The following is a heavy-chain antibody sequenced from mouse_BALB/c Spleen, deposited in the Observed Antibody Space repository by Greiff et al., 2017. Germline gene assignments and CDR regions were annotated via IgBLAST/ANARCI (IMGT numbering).Heavy chain of an antibody. CDR3: AGYDYDRGAWFAY. CDR1: GYSITSGYY. J-gene: IGHJ3*01. Sequence: DVQLQESGPGLVKPSQSLSLTCSVTGYSITSGYYWNWIRQFPGNKLEWMGYISYDGSNNYNPSLKNRISITRDTSKNQFFLKLNSVTTEDTATYYCAGYDYDRGAWFAYWGQGTLVTVSA. V-gene: IGHV3-6*02. CDR2: ISYDGSN. D-gene: IGHD2-4*01.